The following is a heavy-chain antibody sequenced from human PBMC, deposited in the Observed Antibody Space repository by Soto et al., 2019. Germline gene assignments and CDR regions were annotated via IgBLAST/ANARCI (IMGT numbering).Heavy chain of an antibody. CDR3: TKSGYYASFVGY. CDR2: ISGSGGST. D-gene: IGHD3-22*01. CDR1: GFTFSSYA. Sequence: GWSLRLSCAASGFTFSSYAMSWVRQAPGKGLEWVSAISGSGGSTYYADSVKGRFTISRDDSKNTLYLQMNSLKTEDTDVYYCTKSGYYASFVGYWGQGTLVTVSS. J-gene: IGHJ4*02. V-gene: IGHV3-23*01.